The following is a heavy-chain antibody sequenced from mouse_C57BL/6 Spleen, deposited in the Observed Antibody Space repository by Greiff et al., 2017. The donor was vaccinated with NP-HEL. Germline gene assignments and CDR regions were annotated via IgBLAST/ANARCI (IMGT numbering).Heavy chain of an antibody. J-gene: IGHJ2*01. V-gene: IGHV1-81*01. Sequence: QVQLKESGAELARPGASVKLSCKASGYTFTSYGISWVKQRTGQGLEWIGEIYPRSGNTYYNEKFKGKATLTADKSSSTAYKERRSLTSEDAAVYFCARRDLSRYWGQGTTLTVSS. CDR1: GYTFTSYG. CDR3: ARRDLSRY. CDR2: IYPRSGNT.